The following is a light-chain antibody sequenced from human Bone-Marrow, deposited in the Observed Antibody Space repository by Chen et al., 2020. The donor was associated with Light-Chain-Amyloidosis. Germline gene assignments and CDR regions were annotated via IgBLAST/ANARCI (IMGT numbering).Light chain of an antibody. V-gene: IGLV3-21*02. CDR2: DDS. CDR1: NIGSTS. CDR3: QVWDRSSDRPV. J-gene: IGLJ3*02. Sequence: YVLTQPSPASAVPGPTATIDCGGNNIGSTSWYWDQQTPGQATLLVVYDDSDRPSGIPERLSGSNSGNTATLTISRVEAGDEADYYCQVWDRSSDRPVFGGGTKLTVL.